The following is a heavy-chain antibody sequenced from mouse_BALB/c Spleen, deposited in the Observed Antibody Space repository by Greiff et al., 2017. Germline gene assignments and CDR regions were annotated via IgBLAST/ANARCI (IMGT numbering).Heavy chain of an antibody. Sequence: EVQLQESGGGLVQPGGSLKLSCAASGFDFSRYWMSWVRQAPGKGLEWIGEINPDSSTINYTPSLKDKFIISRDNAKNTLYLQMSKVRSEDTALYYCARPGYYYGSSYPYFDYWGQGTTLTVSS. V-gene: IGHV4-1*02. D-gene: IGHD1-1*01. CDR1: GFDFSRYW. CDR2: INPDSSTI. CDR3: ARPGYYYGSSYPYFDY. J-gene: IGHJ2*01.